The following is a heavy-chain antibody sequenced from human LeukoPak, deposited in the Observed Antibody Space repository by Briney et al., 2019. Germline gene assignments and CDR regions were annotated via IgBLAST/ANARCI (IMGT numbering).Heavy chain of an antibody. CDR2: ISGSGGTT. CDR3: AKATVLRFLEWLLPPDY. D-gene: IGHD3-3*01. CDR1: EFTFSNYA. Sequence: GGSLRLSCAASEFTFSNYAMSWVRQAPGKGLEWVSGISGSGGTTYYADSVKGRFTISRDNSKNTLYLQMNSLRAEDTAVYYCAKATVLRFLEWLLPPDYWGQGTLVTVSS. V-gene: IGHV3-23*01. J-gene: IGHJ4*02.